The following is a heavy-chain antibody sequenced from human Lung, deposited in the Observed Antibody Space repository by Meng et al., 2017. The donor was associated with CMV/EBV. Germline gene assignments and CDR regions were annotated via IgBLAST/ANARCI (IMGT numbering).Heavy chain of an antibody. J-gene: IGHJ4*02. CDR1: GFTFSTYD. CDR3: ARARSPTHFDY. V-gene: IGHV3-13*01. Sequence: GGSLRLFCTASGFTFSTYDFHWVRQPTGKGLEWVPSIGTVGDTYSIGSVKGRFIISREDAKNSVYLQMIGLRDGDTGLYYCARARSPTHFDYWRQGALVTVSS. CDR2: IGTVGDT.